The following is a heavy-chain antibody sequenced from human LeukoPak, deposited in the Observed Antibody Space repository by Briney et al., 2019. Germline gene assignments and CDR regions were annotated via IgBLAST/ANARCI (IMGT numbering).Heavy chain of an antibody. D-gene: IGHD6-13*01. J-gene: IGHJ4*02. Sequence: GGSLRLSCAASGFTVSSNYMSWVRQAPGKGLEWVPVIYSGGSTYYADSVKGRFTISRDNSKNTLYLQMNSLRAEDTAVYYCARFGSSSWYYESYFDYWGQGTLVTVSS. CDR2: IYSGGST. V-gene: IGHV3-66*01. CDR3: ARFGSSSWYYESYFDY. CDR1: GFTVSSNY.